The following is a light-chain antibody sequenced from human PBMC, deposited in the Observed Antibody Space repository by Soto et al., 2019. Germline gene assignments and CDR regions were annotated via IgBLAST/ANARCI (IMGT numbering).Light chain of an antibody. V-gene: IGLV2-14*03. Sequence: QSALTQPASVSGSPGQSITISCTGTSSDVGGYNYVSWYQHYPGKAPKLMISSVSSRPSGVSNRFSGSKSGNTASLTISGLQPEDEADYYCSSYTSSDTYVFGTGTKLTVL. CDR2: SVS. CDR1: SSDVGGYNY. J-gene: IGLJ1*01. CDR3: SSYTSSDTYV.